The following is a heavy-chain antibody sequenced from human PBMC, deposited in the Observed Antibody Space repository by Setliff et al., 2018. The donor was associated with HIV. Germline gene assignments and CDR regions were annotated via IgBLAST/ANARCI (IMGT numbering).Heavy chain of an antibody. CDR2: ISDTGNA. CDR1: GDSISNGLF. CDR3: ARGIENFWSGYIR. J-gene: IGHJ4*02. Sequence: SETLSLTCTESGDSISNGLFWGWIRQPPGKGLEWIGTISDTGNAHYSPSLKSRVTILVDTSKNQFSLRLSSVTAADTAVYYCARGIENFWSGYIRWGPGTLVTVSS. D-gene: IGHD3-3*01. V-gene: IGHV4-38-2*02.